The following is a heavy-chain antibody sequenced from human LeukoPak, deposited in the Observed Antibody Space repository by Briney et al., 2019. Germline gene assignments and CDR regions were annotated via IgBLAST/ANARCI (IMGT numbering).Heavy chain of an antibody. CDR2: MSGSGDFI. CDR3: ARDYHESSGYVYHYFDY. CDR1: GFNFNYYY. D-gene: IGHD3-22*01. J-gene: IGHJ4*02. Sequence: GGSLRLSCAASGFNFNYYYMSWIRQAPGKGLEWLSYMSGSGDFIYYGDSVRGRFTISRDNAKNSVYLQMNSLRVEDTAVYYCARDYHESSGYVYHYFDYWGQGILVTVSS. V-gene: IGHV3-11*01.